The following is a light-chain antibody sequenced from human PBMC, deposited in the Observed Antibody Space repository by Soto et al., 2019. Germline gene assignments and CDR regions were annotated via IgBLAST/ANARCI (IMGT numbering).Light chain of an antibody. CDR3: QQSYSTPPT. J-gene: IGKJ1*01. V-gene: IGKV1-39*01. CDR2: AAS. CDR1: QSISTY. Sequence: DIQMTQSPSSLSASVGDRVTITCRASQSISTYLNWYQQTPGKAPKLLIYAASSLQSGVPSRFSGSGSGTDLTLTISSLHPEDSATYYCQQSYSTPPTFGQGTKVEI.